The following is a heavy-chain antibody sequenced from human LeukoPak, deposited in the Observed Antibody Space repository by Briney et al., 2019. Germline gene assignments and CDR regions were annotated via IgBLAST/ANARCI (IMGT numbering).Heavy chain of an antibody. CDR2: INPSGGST. CDR3: ARAPSIEMGKQPTHGGAFDI. J-gene: IGHJ3*02. Sequence: ASVKVSCKASGYTFTSYYMHWVRQPPGQGLEWMGIINPSGGSTSYAQKFQGRVTMTRDTSTSTVYMELSSLRSEDTAVYYCARAPSIEMGKQPTHGGAFDIWGQGTMVTVSS. V-gene: IGHV1-46*01. CDR1: GYTFTSYY. D-gene: IGHD5-24*01.